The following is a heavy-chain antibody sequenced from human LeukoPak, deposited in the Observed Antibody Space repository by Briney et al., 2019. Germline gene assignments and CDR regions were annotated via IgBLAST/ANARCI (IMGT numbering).Heavy chain of an antibody. Sequence: GGSLRLSCEPSGFPFSSYWMLWVRHAPGKGLVWVSRISGDGTIKTYADFVRGRFTISRDNTKNILYLQMNSLKVEDTATYFCSRSQFDYWGQGVLVTVSS. V-gene: IGHV3-74*03. CDR3: SRSQFDY. J-gene: IGHJ4*02. CDR1: GFPFSSYW. CDR2: ISGDGTIK.